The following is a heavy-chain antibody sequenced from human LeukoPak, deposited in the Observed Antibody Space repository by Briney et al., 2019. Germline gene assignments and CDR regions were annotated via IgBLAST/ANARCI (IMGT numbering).Heavy chain of an antibody. CDR2: INPNSGGT. Sequence: ASVKVSCKASGYTFTGYYMHWVRQAPGQGLEWMGWINPNSGGTNYAQKFQGRVTMTRDTSISTAYMELSRLRSDDTAVYYCAREKRDVLRFLVMYNWFDPWGQGTLVTVSS. CDR3: AREKRDVLRFLVMYNWFDP. D-gene: IGHD3-3*01. V-gene: IGHV1-2*02. CDR1: GYTFTGYY. J-gene: IGHJ5*02.